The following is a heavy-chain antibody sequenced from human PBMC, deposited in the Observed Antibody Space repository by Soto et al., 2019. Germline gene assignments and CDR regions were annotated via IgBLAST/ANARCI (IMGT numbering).Heavy chain of an antibody. CDR1: GLTFTNSA. Sequence: QVQVEQSGPEVKKPGTSVKVSCKASGLTFTNSAVQWVRQARGPRLEWIGWIGVGGGNTNYSQNLQGRITITRNTSTSTSYMELSTLRPEDTDIDHCAAEIYSGDAGWHFDSWGQGALVTVSS. D-gene: IGHD3-10*02. CDR2: IGVGGGNT. J-gene: IGHJ5*02. V-gene: IGHV1-58*01. CDR3: AAEIYSGDAGWHFDS.